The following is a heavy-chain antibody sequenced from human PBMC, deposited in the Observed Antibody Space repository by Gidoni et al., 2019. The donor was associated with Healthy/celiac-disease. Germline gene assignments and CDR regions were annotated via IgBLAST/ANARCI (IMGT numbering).Heavy chain of an antibody. J-gene: IGHJ5*02. Sequence: QVQLQEWGAGLLKPSETLSLTCAVYGGSVSGYYWSWIRQPPGKGLEWIGEINHSGSTNYNPSLKSRVTISVDTSKSQFSLKLSSVTAADTAVYYCAIARGSCSGGSCYNDFDTWGQGTLVTVSS. CDR1: GGSVSGYY. CDR2: INHSGST. D-gene: IGHD2-15*01. V-gene: IGHV4-34*01. CDR3: AIARGSCSGGSCYNDFDT.